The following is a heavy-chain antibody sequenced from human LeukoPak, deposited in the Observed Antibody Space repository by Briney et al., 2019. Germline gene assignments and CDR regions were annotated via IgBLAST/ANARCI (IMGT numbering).Heavy chain of an antibody. D-gene: IGHD2-21*02. CDR1: GFTFSDYY. J-gene: IGHJ4*02. Sequence: GGSLRLSCAASGFTFSDYYMSWIRQAPGKGLEWVSYISSSGSTIYYADSVKGRFTISRDNAKNSLYLQMNSLRAEDTAVYYCARDAARGDCIVDYWGQGTLDTVSS. CDR3: ARDAARGDCIVDY. CDR2: ISSSGSTI. V-gene: IGHV3-11*04.